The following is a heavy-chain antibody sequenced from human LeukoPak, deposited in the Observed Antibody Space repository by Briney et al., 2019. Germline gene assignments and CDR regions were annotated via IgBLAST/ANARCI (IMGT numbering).Heavy chain of an antibody. Sequence: GGSLRLSCAASGFTFSSYGMYWVRQAPGKGLEWVAVISYDGSNKYYADSVKGRFTISRDNAKKSLYLQMNSLRDEDTAVYYCARCRAPTAMVDYWGQGTLVTVSS. CDR3: ARCRAPTAMVDY. V-gene: IGHV3-30*03. CDR1: GFTFSSYG. J-gene: IGHJ4*02. CDR2: ISYDGSNK. D-gene: IGHD5-18*01.